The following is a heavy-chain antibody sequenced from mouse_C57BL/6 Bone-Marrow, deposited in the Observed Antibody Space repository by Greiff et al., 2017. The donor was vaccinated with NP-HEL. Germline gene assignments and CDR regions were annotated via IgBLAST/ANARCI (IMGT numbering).Heavy chain of an antibody. CDR2: ISYDGSN. D-gene: IGHD6-1*01. J-gene: IGHJ1*03. CDR1: GYSITSGYY. CDR3: ARDSLYWYFDV. V-gene: IGHV3-6*01. Sequence: EVQVVESGPGLVKPSQSLSLTCSVTGYSITSGYYWNWIRQFPGNKLEWMGYISYDGSNNYNPSLKNRISITRDTSKNQFFLKLNSVTTEDTATYYCARDSLYWYFDVWGTGTTVTVSS.